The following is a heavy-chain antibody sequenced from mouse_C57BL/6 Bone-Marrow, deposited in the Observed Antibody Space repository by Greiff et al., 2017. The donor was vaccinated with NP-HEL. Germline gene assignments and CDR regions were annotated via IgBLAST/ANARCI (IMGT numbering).Heavy chain of an antibody. CDR3: ARRYYGRGYFDV. D-gene: IGHD1-1*01. CDR1: GYTFTSYW. V-gene: IGHV1-55*01. Sequence: QVHVKQPGAELVKPGASVKMSCKASGYTFTSYWITWVKQRPGQGLEWIGDIYPGSGSTNYNEKFKSKATLTVDTSSSTAYMQLSSLTSEDSAVYYCARRYYGRGYFDVWGTGTTVTVSS. J-gene: IGHJ1*03. CDR2: IYPGSGST.